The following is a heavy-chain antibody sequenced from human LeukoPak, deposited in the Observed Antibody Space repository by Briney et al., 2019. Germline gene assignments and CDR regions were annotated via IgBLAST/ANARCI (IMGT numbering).Heavy chain of an antibody. V-gene: IGHV1-69*02. Sequence: SVKVSCKASGGTFSSYTISWVRQAPGQGLEWMGRIIPILGIANYAQKFQGRVTITADKSTSTAYMELSSLRSEDTAVYYCARAPRSNMNYYDSSGYYPLFDYWGQGTLVAVSS. CDR2: IIPILGIA. CDR3: ARAPRSNMNYYDSSGYYPLFDY. CDR1: GGTFSSYT. J-gene: IGHJ4*02. D-gene: IGHD3-22*01.